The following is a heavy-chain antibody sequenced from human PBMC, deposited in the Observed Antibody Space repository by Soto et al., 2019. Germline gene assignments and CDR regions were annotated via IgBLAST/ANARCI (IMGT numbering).Heavy chain of an antibody. D-gene: IGHD2-8*02. J-gene: IGHJ4*02. CDR2: INHSGST. V-gene: IGHV4-34*01. CDR1: GGSFSGYY. Sequence: XXTLSLPFAVYGGSFSGYYWPWIRQPPGTGLEWIGEINHSGSTNYNPSLKSRVTISVDTSKNQFSLKLTSVTAADTAVYYCARDKITGLFDYWGQGTLVTVS. CDR3: ARDKITGLFDY.